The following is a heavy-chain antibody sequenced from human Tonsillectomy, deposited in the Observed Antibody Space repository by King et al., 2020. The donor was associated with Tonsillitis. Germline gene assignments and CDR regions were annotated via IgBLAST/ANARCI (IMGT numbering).Heavy chain of an antibody. CDR3: ARHNKVADGAFDI. J-gene: IGHJ3*02. V-gene: IGHV4-59*08. Sequence: QLQESGPGLVKPSETLSLTCTVSGDAISSYYWSWIRQPPEKGLEWIGYIYNSGSTNYNPSLKSRVTISLHTSKNQFSRKLSSVTATDTAVYYCARHNKVADGAFDIWGQGTMVTVSS. CDR2: IYNSGST. CDR1: GDAISSYY. D-gene: IGHD6-19*01.